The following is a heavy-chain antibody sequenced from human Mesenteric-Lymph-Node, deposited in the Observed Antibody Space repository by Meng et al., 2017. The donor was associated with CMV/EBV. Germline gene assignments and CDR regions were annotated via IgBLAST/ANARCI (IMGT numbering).Heavy chain of an antibody. Sequence: GESLKISCAASGFTFSDYYMSWIRQAPGKGLEWVAYISSSGSTIYYEDSVKGRFTISRDNAKNSLVLQMNILSVDDTAVYYCARTKSGWDHFEFWGQGALVTVSS. CDR1: GFTFSDYY. CDR3: ARTKSGWDHFEF. D-gene: IGHD6-19*01. CDR2: ISSSGSTI. J-gene: IGHJ4*02. V-gene: IGHV3-11*04.